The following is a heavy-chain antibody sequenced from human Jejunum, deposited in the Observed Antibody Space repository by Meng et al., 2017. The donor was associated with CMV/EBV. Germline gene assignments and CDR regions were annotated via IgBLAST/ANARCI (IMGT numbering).Heavy chain of an antibody. D-gene: IGHD6-19*01. Sequence: SGFTFNSPTMTWVRQAPGRGLEWVSIISGGGGTTYYADSVKGRFTISRDNSKNTLYLQMNSLRGEDTALYYCATPATSSGWYYFDCWGQGTLVTVSS. V-gene: IGHV3-23*01. CDR2: ISGGGGTT. CDR1: GFTFNSPT. CDR3: ATPATSSGWYYFDC. J-gene: IGHJ4*02.